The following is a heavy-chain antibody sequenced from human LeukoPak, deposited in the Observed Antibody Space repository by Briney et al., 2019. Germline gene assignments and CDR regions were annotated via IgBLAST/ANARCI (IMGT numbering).Heavy chain of an antibody. Sequence: GGSLRLSCAASGFTFSSYAMSWVRQAPGKGLEWVSYISSSGSTIYYADSVKGRFTISRDNAKNSLYLQMNSLRAEDTAVYYCAVMIGSYYREHAFDIWGQGTMVTVSS. D-gene: IGHD1-26*01. CDR1: GFTFSSYA. CDR2: ISSSGSTI. V-gene: IGHV3-48*04. CDR3: AVMIGSYYREHAFDI. J-gene: IGHJ3*02.